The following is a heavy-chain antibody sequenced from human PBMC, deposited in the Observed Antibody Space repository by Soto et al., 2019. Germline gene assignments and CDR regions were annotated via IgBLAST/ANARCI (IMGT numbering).Heavy chain of an antibody. V-gene: IGHV4-31*03. D-gene: IGHD3-3*01. CDR2: IYYSGST. CDR1: VGSISSGGYY. Sequence: TLSLTCTVSVGSISSGGYYWSWIRQHPGKGLEWIGYIYYSGSTYYNPSLKSRVTISVDTSKNQFSLKLSSVTAADTAVYYCARVARSGPYYYYGMDVWGQGTTVTVSS. CDR3: ARVARSGPYYYYGMDV. J-gene: IGHJ6*02.